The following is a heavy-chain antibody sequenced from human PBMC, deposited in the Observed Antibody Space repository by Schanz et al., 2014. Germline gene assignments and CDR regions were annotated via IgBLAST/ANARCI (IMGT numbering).Heavy chain of an antibody. CDR1: GYSINTSDW. CDR2: IYYSGST. D-gene: IGHD2-8*01. J-gene: IGHJ3*02. V-gene: IGHV4-28*07. CDR3: ASKGLTTDAFDI. Sequence: QVQLQESGPGLVKPSDTLSLTCAVSGYSINTSDWWGWIRQPPGKGLEWIGYIYYSGSTYYNPSLKSRVTMSVDTSKNHSSLKLRSVTAVDTAVYYCASKGLTTDAFDIWGQGTMVTVSS.